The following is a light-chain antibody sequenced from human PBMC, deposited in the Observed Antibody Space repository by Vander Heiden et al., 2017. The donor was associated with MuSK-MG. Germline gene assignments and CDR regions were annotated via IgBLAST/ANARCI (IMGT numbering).Light chain of an antibody. CDR3: QHYGNSPFVT. Sequence: EIVLTQSPGTLSLSPGERATLSCRASQSVSSSYLAWYQQKPGQAPRLLIFGASRRATGIPDRFSGSGSGTDFTLTISRLEAEDFAVYYCQHYGNSPFVTFGHGTKVDIK. CDR2: GAS. CDR1: QSVSSSY. J-gene: IGKJ3*01. V-gene: IGKV3-20*01.